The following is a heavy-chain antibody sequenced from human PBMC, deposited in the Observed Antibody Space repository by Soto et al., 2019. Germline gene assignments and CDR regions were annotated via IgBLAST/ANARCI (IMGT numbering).Heavy chain of an antibody. CDR3: ASQYDSSGYFPFDY. CDR2: IYTSGST. D-gene: IGHD3-22*01. CDR1: GGSISGYY. Sequence: SETLSLTCTVSGGSISGYYWSWIRQPAGKGLEWIGRIYTSGSTNYNPSLKSRVTMSVDTSKNQFSLKLSSVTAADTAVYYCASQYDSSGYFPFDYWGQGTLVTVSS. V-gene: IGHV4-4*07. J-gene: IGHJ4*02.